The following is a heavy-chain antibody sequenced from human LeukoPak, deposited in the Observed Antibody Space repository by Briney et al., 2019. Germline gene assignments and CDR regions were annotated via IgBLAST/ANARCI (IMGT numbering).Heavy chain of an antibody. Sequence: PGGSLRPSCAASGFTFSSYAMSWVRQAPGKGLEWVSAISGSGGSTYYADSVKGRLTISRDNSKNTLYLQMNSLRAEDTAVYYCAKSPPRDGYAQYYFDYWGQGTLVTVSS. V-gene: IGHV3-23*01. CDR2: ISGSGGST. CDR1: GFTFSSYA. J-gene: IGHJ4*02. CDR3: AKSPPRDGYAQYYFDY. D-gene: IGHD5-24*01.